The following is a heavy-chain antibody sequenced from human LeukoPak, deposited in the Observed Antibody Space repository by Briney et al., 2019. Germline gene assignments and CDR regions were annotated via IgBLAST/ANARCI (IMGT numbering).Heavy chain of an antibody. D-gene: IGHD3-3*01. V-gene: IGHV3-30*04. J-gene: IGHJ4*02. CDR1: GFTFGDYA. Sequence: PGGSLRLSCTASGFTFGDYALSWFRQAPGKGLEWVAVISYDGSNKYYADSVKGRFTISRDNSKNTLYLQMNSLRAEDTAVYYCAREASDFWSGQFDYWGQGTLVTVSS. CDR2: ISYDGSNK. CDR3: AREASDFWSGQFDY.